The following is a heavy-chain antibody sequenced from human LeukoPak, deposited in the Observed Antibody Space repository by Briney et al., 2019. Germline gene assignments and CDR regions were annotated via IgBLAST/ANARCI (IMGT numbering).Heavy chain of an antibody. J-gene: IGHJ4*02. Sequence: SSETLSLTCTVSGGSISSYYWSWIRQPAGQGLEWIGRIYSSGSTNYNPSFESRVTMSVDTSKNQFSLRLSSVTAADTAVYYCARSPVVIYNYFDYWGQGTLVTVSS. D-gene: IGHD2/OR15-2a*01. CDR2: IYSSGST. CDR3: ARSPVVIYNYFDY. V-gene: IGHV4-4*07. CDR1: GGSISSYY.